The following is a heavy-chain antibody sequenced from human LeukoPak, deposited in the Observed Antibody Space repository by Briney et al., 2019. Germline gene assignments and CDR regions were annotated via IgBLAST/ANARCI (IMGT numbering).Heavy chain of an antibody. CDR2: INSDGTST. CDR1: GFXLRTYW. D-gene: IGHD3-10*01. Sequence: GGSLRLSCAASGFXLRTYWIHWVRQAPGKGLVWVSFINSDGTSTIYADTVKGRFTISRDAAKNTLYLEMNRLRADDTAVYYCTRAGSGSSYDSWGQGTLVTVSS. V-gene: IGHV3-74*01. CDR3: TRAGSGSSYDS. J-gene: IGHJ4*02.